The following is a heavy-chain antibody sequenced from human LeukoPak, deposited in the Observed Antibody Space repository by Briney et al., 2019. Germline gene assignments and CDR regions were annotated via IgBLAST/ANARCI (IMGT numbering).Heavy chain of an antibody. CDR2: ISSSSSYI. CDR3: ARVLQLWSLDY. J-gene: IGHJ4*02. Sequence: PGGSLRLSCTVSGFTVSSNSMNWVRQAPGKGLEWVSSISSSSSYIYYADSVKGRFTISRDNAKNSLYLQMNSLRAEDTAVYYCARVLQLWSLDYWGQGTLVTVSS. D-gene: IGHD5-18*01. V-gene: IGHV3-21*01. CDR1: GFTVSSNS.